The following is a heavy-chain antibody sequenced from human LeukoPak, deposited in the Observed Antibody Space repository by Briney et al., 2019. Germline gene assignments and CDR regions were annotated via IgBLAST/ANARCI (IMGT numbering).Heavy chain of an antibody. CDR1: GFTVITND. Sequence: GGSLRLSCAASGFTVITNDMTWVRQAPGKGLEWVSVLYSDGNRKYADSVQGRFTISRNNSKNTLYLEMNSLSPDDTAVYYCARGVEPLVANTLAYWGQGTLVTVSS. V-gene: IGHV3-53*01. D-gene: IGHD1-14*01. J-gene: IGHJ4*02. CDR2: LYSDGNR. CDR3: ARGVEPLVANTLAY.